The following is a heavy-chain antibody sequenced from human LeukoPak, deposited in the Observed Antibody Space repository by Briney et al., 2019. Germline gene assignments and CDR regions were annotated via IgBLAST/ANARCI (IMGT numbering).Heavy chain of an antibody. D-gene: IGHD1-26*01. CDR1: GFTVSSNY. V-gene: IGHV3-66*01. CDR3: ARDESVGATGY. J-gene: IGHJ4*02. Sequence: GGSLRLSCAASGFTVSSNYMSWVRQAPGEGLEWVSVVYGGGSTYYADSVKGRLTISRDNSKNTLYLQMNSLRAEDTAVYYCARDESVGATGYWGQGTLVTVSS. CDR2: VYGGGST.